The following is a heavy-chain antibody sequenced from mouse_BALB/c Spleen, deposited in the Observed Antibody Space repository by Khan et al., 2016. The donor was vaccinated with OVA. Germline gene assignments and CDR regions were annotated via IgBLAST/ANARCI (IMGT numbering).Heavy chain of an antibody. V-gene: IGHV2-6-1*01. CDR2: IWSDGSK. CDR1: GFSLTDYG. Sequence: QVQLKESGPALVAPPQSLSITCTISGFSLTDYGVHWVRQPPGKGLEWLVVIWSDGSKTYNSALKYRLSISKDNSKSQVFLKMNSLQTDDTAVYYCARQPYYHYYVMDYWGQGTSVTVSS. D-gene: IGHD2-10*01. CDR3: ARQPYYHYYVMDY. J-gene: IGHJ4*01.